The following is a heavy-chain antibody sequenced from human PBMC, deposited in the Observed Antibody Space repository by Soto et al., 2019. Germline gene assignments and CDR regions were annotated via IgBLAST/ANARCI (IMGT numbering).Heavy chain of an antibody. CDR3: ARDFLRGAEHFQH. J-gene: IGHJ1*01. CDR1: GFTFSSYG. Sequence: QVQLVESGGGVVQPGRSLRLSCAASGFTFSSYGMHWVRQAPGKGLEWVAVIWYDGSNKYYADSVKGRFTISRDNSKNTLYLQMNSLRAEDTAVYYCARDFLRGAEHFQHWGQGTLVTVSS. CDR2: IWYDGSNK. V-gene: IGHV3-33*01. D-gene: IGHD4-17*01.